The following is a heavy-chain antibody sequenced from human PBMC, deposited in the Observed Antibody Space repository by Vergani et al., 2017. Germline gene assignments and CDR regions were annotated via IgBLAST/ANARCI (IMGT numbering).Heavy chain of an antibody. CDR2: IYHSGGA. CDR1: GGSITSSSYY. CDR3: ASMAPDDYDSSGHRYYYYYMDV. J-gene: IGHJ6*03. Sequence: QLHLQESGPGLVKPSETLSLTCTVSGGSITSSSYYWGWIRQPPGKGLDWIGNIYHSGGAYYNPSRKGRVTISVDTSKNQFSLKLSSVTAADTAVYYCASMAPDDYDSSGHRYYYYYMDVWGKGTTVTVSS. D-gene: IGHD3-22*01. V-gene: IGHV4-39*01.